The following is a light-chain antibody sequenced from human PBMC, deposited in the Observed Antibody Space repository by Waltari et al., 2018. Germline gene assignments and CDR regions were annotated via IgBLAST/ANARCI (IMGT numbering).Light chain of an antibody. CDR3: AVWDDSLNGRV. CDR1: SSNIGSNN. J-gene: IGLJ3*02. CDR2: SNN. V-gene: IGLV1-44*01. Sequence: QSVLTQPPSASATPGQRVTISCSGRSSNIGSNNVNWYQQLPGTAPKLLIHSNNQRPSGVPDRFSGSKSDTSASLAINGLQSEDEAIYYCAVWDDSLNGRVFGGGTKLAVL.